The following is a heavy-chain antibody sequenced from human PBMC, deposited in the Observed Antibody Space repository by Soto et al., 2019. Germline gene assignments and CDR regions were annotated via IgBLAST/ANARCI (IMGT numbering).Heavy chain of an antibody. CDR2: IIPIFGTA. J-gene: IGHJ4*02. Sequence: AASVKVSCKASGGTFSSYAISWVRQAPGQGLEWMGGIIPIFGTANYAQKFQGRVTITADESTSTAYMELSSLRSEDTAVYYCARGSSSGSTPRDYWGQGTLVTVSS. V-gene: IGHV1-69*13. CDR1: GGTFSSYA. CDR3: ARGSSSGSTPRDY. D-gene: IGHD6-19*01.